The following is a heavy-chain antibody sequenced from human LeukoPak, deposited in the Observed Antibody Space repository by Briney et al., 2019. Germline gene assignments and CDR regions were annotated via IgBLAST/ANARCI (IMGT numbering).Heavy chain of an antibody. CDR1: GFTFSSYV. D-gene: IGHD5-24*01. J-gene: IGHJ4*02. CDR2: ISHDGII. V-gene: IGHV3-74*01. Sequence: PGGSLRLSCETAGFTFSSYVMHWVRRTPGKGLVWVSRISHDGIISYADSVKGRFTISRDNAKNSLYLQMNSLRDEDTAVYYCARASFQRWLQLGGDWGQGALVTVSS. CDR3: ARASFQRWLQLGGD.